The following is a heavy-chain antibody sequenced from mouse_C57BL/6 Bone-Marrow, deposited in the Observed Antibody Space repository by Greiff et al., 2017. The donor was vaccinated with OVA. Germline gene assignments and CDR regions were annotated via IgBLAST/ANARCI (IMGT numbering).Heavy chain of an antibody. Sequence: VKLMESGAELARPGASVKLSCKASGYTFTSYGISWVKQRTGQGLEWIGEIYPRSGNTYYNEKFKGKATLTADNSSSTAYMELRSLTSEDSAVSFCSRVRDLVNYPCYFDVWGTGTPVTVSS. CDR1: GYTFTSYG. D-gene: IGHD2-1*01. J-gene: IGHJ1*03. CDR2: IYPRSGNT. CDR3: SRVRDLVNYPCYFDV. V-gene: IGHV1-81*01.